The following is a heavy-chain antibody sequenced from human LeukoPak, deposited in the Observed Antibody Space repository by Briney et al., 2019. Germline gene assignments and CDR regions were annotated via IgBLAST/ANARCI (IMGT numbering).Heavy chain of an antibody. V-gene: IGHV4-31*03. J-gene: IGHJ3*02. CDR3: ATTTVTTPSGFDI. D-gene: IGHD4-17*01. CDR2: IYYSGST. CDR1: GGSISSGGYY. Sequence: PSETLSLTCTVSGGSISSGGYYWSWIRQHPGKGLEWIGYIYYSGSTYYNPSLKSRVTISADTSKNQFSLKLSSVTAADTAVYYCATTTVTTPSGFDIWGQGTMVTVSS.